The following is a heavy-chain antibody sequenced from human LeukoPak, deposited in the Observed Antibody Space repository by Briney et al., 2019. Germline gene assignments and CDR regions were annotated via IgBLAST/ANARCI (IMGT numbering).Heavy chain of an antibody. CDR2: INPNSGGT. V-gene: IGHV1-2*02. Sequence: ASVKVSCKASGYTFTDYYMHWVRQAPGQGLEWMGWINPNSGGTNYAQKFQGRVTMTRDTSINTAYMELSRLRSDDTAVYYCASPLPYCSGSDCYSYAFDVWGQGTMVTVSS. CDR3: ASPLPYCSGSDCYSYAFDV. D-gene: IGHD2-15*01. CDR1: GYTFTDYY. J-gene: IGHJ3*01.